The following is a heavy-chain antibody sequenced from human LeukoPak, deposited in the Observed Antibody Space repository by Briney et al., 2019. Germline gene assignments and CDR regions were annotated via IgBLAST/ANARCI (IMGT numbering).Heavy chain of an antibody. Sequence: PGGSLRLSCAASGFTFRNYGMSWVRQAPGKGLEWVAFIRYDGSNKYYADSVKGRFTISRDNSKNTLYLQMNSLRAEDTAVYYCAKDRLRATRDFDYWGQGTLVTVSS. V-gene: IGHV3-30*02. D-gene: IGHD1-26*01. CDR2: IRYDGSNK. J-gene: IGHJ4*02. CDR3: AKDRLRATRDFDY. CDR1: GFTFRNYG.